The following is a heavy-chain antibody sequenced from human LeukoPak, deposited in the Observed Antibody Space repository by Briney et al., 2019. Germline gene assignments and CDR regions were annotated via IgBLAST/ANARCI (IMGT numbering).Heavy chain of an antibody. CDR2: IFPTGGTT. CDR1: GYTFTSYY. V-gene: IGHV1-46*01. Sequence: GASVKVSCKASGYTFTSYYMHWVRQAPGQGLEYMGLIFPTGGTTSYSQRFQGRLTLARDTSTTTVYMELSSLTSEDTALYYCARGRAAVGRPRASANWFDTWGQGTLVTVSS. CDR3: ARGRAAVGRPRASANWFDT. D-gene: IGHD6-19*01. J-gene: IGHJ5*02.